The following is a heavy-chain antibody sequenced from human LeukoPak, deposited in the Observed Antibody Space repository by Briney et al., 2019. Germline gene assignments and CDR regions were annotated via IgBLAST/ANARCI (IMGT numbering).Heavy chain of an antibody. Sequence: GSLRLSCATSGFTFTDYAMNWVRQAPGRGLEWVSYISSTSSTIYYAESVKGRFTISRDYAKNSVYLQMNSLRAEDTAVFYCARDGKYSGSFDSWGQGTLVTVSS. D-gene: IGHD1-26*01. CDR2: ISSTSSTI. J-gene: IGHJ5*01. V-gene: IGHV3-48*01. CDR3: ARDGKYSGSFDS. CDR1: GFTFTDYA.